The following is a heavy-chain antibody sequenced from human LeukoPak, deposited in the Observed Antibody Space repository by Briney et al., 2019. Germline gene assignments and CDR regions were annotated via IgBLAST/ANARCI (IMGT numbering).Heavy chain of an antibody. CDR3: ARDMRDCSGGSCYPFFDY. D-gene: IGHD2-15*01. V-gene: IGHV1-69*01. J-gene: IGHJ4*02. CDR1: GGTFSSYA. Sequence: GASVKVSCKASGGTFSSYAISWVRQAPGQGLEWMGGIIPILGTANYAQKFQGRVTITADESTSTAYMELSSLRSEDTAVYYCARDMRDCSGGSCYPFFDYWGQGTLVTVSS. CDR2: IIPILGTA.